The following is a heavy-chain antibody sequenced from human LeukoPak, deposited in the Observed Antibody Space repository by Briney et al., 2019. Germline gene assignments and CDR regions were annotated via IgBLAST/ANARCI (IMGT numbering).Heavy chain of an antibody. Sequence: GGSLRPSCAASGFTFSSYSMNWVRQAPGKGLEWVSSISSSSSYIYYADSVKGRFTISRDNAKNSLYLQMNSLRAEDTAVYYCARDGYTNGAFDYWGQGTLVTVSS. CDR2: ISSSSSYI. J-gene: IGHJ4*02. D-gene: IGHD5-24*01. CDR1: GFTFSSYS. V-gene: IGHV3-21*01. CDR3: ARDGYTNGAFDY.